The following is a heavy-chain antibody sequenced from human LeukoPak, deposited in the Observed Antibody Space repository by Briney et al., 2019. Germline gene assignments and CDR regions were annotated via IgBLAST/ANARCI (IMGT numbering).Heavy chain of an antibody. CDR2: IYHSGST. D-gene: IGHD1-26*01. Sequence: SETLSLTCAVSGGSISSGGYSWSWIRQPPGKGLEWIGYIYHSGSTNYNPSLKSRVTISVDTSKNQFSLKLSSVTAADTAVYYCARRISGSYLWGQGTLVTVSS. V-gene: IGHV4-30-2*01. CDR3: ARRISGSYL. CDR1: GGSISSGGYS. J-gene: IGHJ4*02.